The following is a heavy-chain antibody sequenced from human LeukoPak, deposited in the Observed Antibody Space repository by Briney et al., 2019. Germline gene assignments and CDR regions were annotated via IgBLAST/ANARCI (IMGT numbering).Heavy chain of an antibody. D-gene: IGHD6-19*01. J-gene: IGHJ3*02. CDR2: IGRSGSTI. Sequence: GSLRLSCAASGFSFSDYSMSWIRQAPGKGLEWVSYIGRSGSTIYYADSVKGRFAISRDNARNSLYLQMNSLRAEDTAVYYCARVTSGWSNAFDIWGQGTMVTASS. V-gene: IGHV3-11*01. CDR3: ARVTSGWSNAFDI. CDR1: GFSFSDYS.